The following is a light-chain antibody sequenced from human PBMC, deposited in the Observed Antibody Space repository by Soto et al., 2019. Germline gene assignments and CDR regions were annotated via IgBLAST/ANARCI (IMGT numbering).Light chain of an antibody. Sequence: EIVLPQSPGTLSLSPGDRATLSCMASQRVSGSYLACYQHKPGQAPRLLIYDASSMAPGIPDRFSGSGSGTDFTLAMRRMEAEDFALYSCQQYGSSPAYTFGQGTKLGIK. CDR1: QRVSGSY. J-gene: IGKJ2*01. CDR3: QQYGSSPAYT. V-gene: IGKV3-20*01. CDR2: DAS.